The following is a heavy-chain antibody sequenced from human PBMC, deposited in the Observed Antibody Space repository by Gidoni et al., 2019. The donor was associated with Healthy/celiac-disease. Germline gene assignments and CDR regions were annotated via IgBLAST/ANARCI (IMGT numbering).Heavy chain of an antibody. V-gene: IGHV3-9*01. CDR2: ISWNSGSI. CDR1: GFTFDDYA. Sequence: EVQLVESGGGLVQPGRSLRLSCAASGFTFDDYAMHWVRQAPGKGLEWVSGISWNSGSIGYADSVKGRFTISRDNAKNSLYLQMNSLRAEDTALYYCAKALLSGTVAVSPFDYWGQGTLVTVSS. CDR3: AKALLSGTVAVSPFDY. J-gene: IGHJ4*02. D-gene: IGHD2-15*01.